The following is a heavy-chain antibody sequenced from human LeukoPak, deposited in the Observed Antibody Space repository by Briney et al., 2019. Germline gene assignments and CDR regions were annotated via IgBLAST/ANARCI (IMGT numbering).Heavy chain of an antibody. CDR1: GFTFSTYG. CDR2: IWNDGSNK. CDR3: ARASGPFDY. J-gene: IGHJ4*02. Sequence: GRSLRLSCAASGFTFSTYGIHWVRQAPGKGLEWVAVIWNDGSNKFYADSVKGRFTISRDNSKNTLYLQMNSLRAEDTAVYYCARASGPFDYWGQGTLVTVSA. V-gene: IGHV3-33*01.